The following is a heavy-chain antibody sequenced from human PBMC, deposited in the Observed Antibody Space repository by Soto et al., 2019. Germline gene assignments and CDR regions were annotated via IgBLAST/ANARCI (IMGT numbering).Heavy chain of an antibody. CDR3: TKGATSPFDS. V-gene: IGHV5-51*01. J-gene: IGHJ4*02. D-gene: IGHD3-16*01. CDR2: VYVDDSDT. CDR1: GYRFTIYC. Sequence: GEALKISCYDSGYRFTIYCIAWVRQMPGKGLDWMGIVYVDDSDTRYSPSFEGQVTISADKSLNSAYLQWTSLRASDTAIYYCTKGATSPFDSWGQGTRVTVSS.